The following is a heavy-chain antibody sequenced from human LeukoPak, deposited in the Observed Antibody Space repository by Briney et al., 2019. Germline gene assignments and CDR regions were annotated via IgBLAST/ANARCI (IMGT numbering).Heavy chain of an antibody. D-gene: IGHD7-27*01. V-gene: IGHV4-31*03. J-gene: IGHJ6*02. CDR2: IYYSGST. CDR3: ARERWGTYYGMDV. CDR1: GGSISSGGYY. Sequence: SQTLSLTCTVSGGSISSGGYYWSWIRQHPGKGLEWIGYIYYSGSTYYNPSLKSRVTISVDTSKNQFSLKLSSVTAADTAVYYCARERWGTYYGMDVWGQGTTVIVSS.